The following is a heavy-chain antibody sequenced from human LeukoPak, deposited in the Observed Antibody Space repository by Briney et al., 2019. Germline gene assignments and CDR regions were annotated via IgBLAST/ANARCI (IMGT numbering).Heavy chain of an antibody. CDR2: ISSRSTYI. D-gene: IGHD6-13*01. Sequence: GGFLRLSCAASGFTFSSYNMNWVRQAPGKGLEWVSSISSRSTYINYADSVKGRFTISRDNAKNSLYLQMNSLRAEDTAVYYCAREHQPSPGYGWVWGQGTTVTVSS. CDR1: GFTFSSYN. V-gene: IGHV3-21*01. J-gene: IGHJ6*02. CDR3: AREHQPSPGYGWV.